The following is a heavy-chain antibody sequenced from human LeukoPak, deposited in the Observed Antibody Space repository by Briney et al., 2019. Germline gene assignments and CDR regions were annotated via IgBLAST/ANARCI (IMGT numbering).Heavy chain of an antibody. CDR1: GFTFSSYS. V-gene: IGHV3-21*01. CDR2: ISSSSSYI. J-gene: IGHJ4*02. D-gene: IGHD3-10*01. CDR3: ARDREGLLWF. Sequence: GGSLRLSCAASGFTFSSYSMNWVRQAPGKGLKWVSSISSSSSYIYYADSVKGRFTISRDNAKNSLYLQMNSLRAEDTAVYYCARDREGLLWFGGQGTLVTVSS.